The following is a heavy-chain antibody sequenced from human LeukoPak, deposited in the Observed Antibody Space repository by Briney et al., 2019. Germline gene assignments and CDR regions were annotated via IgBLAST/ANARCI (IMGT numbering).Heavy chain of an antibody. D-gene: IGHD2-15*01. CDR3: AKTLGYCSGGSCYSFFSYYYYYMDV. Sequence: GGSLRLSCAASGFTFSSYAMSWARQAPGKGLEWVSAISGSGGSTYYADSVKGRFTISRDNSKNTLYLQMNSLRAEDTAVYYCAKTLGYCSGGSCYSFFSYYYYYMDVWGKGTTVTVSS. CDR1: GFTFSSYA. V-gene: IGHV3-23*01. J-gene: IGHJ6*03. CDR2: ISGSGGST.